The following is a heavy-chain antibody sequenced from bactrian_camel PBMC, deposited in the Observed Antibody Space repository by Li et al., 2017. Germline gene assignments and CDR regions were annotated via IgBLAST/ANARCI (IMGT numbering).Heavy chain of an antibody. J-gene: IGHJ7*01. V-gene: IGHV3S6*01. D-gene: IGHD1*01. CDR1: GFAFSNSG. CDR2: IYTYDGAT. Sequence: HVQLVESGGGAAQPGGSLRLSCEASGFAFSNSGMHWVRQAPGKGLEWVSSIYTYDGATTSADSVKGRFTISRDNAKNTVNLLMNSLKPEDTAVYYCVRDYDGPARSYGMDYWGEGTQVTVS.